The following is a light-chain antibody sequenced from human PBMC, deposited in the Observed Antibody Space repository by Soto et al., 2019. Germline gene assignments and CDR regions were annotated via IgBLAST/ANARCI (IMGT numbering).Light chain of an antibody. CDR1: QSVSNNY. CDR3: QQYGSSGT. CDR2: GAS. V-gene: IGKV3-20*01. Sequence: EIVLTQSPGTLSLSPGERATLSCRASQSVSNNYLAWYQQKPGQAPRLLIDGASNRATGIPDRFSGGGAGKFFPLTISRLEPEDVAVYYCQQYGSSGTFGQGTKVDIK. J-gene: IGKJ1*01.